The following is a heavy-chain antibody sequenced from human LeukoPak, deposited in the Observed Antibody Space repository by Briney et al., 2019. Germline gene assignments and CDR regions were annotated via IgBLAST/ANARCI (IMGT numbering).Heavy chain of an antibody. CDR1: GFDLRTYE. CDR3: ARGDPHADL. Sequence: GGSLRLSCAASGFDLRTYEMNWVRQAPGKGLEWIADITISGHTKNYADSVKGRFTISRDNTRTSLYPQMNSLRVEDTGVYYCARGDPHADLWGQGTLVTVSS. CDR2: ITISGHTK. V-gene: IGHV3-48*03. J-gene: IGHJ5*02.